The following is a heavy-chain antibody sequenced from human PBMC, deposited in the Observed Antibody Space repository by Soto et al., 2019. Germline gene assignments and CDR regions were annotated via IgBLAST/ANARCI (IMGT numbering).Heavy chain of an antibody. CDR3: ARDLSWSYSAFDI. V-gene: IGHV3-33*08. J-gene: IGHJ3*02. Sequence: GGSLRLSCAASGFTFSSYGMHWVRQAPGKGLEWVAFIWYDGSNKYYADSVKGRFTISRDNSKNTLYLQMNSLRAEDTAVYYCARDLSWSYSAFDIWGQGTMVTVSS. CDR2: IWYDGSNK. D-gene: IGHD1-26*01. CDR1: GFTFSSYG.